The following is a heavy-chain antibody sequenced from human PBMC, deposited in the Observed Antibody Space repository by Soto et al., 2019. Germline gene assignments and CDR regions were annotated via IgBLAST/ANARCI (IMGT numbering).Heavy chain of an antibody. CDR2: ISSGLIYT. CDR1: GFNFSDYQ. J-gene: IGHJ4*02. D-gene: IGHD2-15*01. Sequence: GGSLRLSCAASGFNFSDYQMSWIRQAPGKGLECIAFISSGLIYTNYTDSVKGRFTISRDNAKNSLYLQMNSLTVEDAAIYYCTKDRVPDGIYSFDYWGQGALVTVSS. V-gene: IGHV3-11*05. CDR3: TKDRVPDGIYSFDY.